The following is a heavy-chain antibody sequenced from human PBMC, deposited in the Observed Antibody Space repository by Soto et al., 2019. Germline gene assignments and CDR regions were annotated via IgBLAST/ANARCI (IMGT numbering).Heavy chain of an antibody. V-gene: IGHV3-23*01. CDR3: ARDVICETTFRGYLDF. D-gene: IGHD1-1*01. J-gene: IGHJ4*02. CDR1: GFTFRAFA. CDR2: ISSNIDYT. Sequence: GGSLRLSCAASGFTFRAFALSWVRQAPGKGLEWVSGISSNIDYTYYTDSVKGRFTISRDNSKNTLYLQMNSLRVEDTAVYYCARDVICETTFRGYLDFWGQGTLVTVS.